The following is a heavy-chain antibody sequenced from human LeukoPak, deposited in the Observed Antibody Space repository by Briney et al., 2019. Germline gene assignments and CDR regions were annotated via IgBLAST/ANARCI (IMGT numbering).Heavy chain of an antibody. Sequence: GGSLRLSCAASGFTFNTYWMHWVRQAPGKGLEWVASIQKDGSQKYYLESVKGRFTISRDNTKNSLYLHMSSLRADDTAVYFCATVAGYFDYWGQGTLVTVSS. V-gene: IGHV3-7*01. CDR3: ATVAGYFDY. J-gene: IGHJ4*02. CDR1: GFTFNTYW. D-gene: IGHD2-21*01. CDR2: IQKDGSQK.